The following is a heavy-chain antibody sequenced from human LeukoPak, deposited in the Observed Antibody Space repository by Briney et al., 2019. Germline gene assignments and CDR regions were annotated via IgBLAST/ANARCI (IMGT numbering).Heavy chain of an antibody. D-gene: IGHD6-19*01. CDR2: ISTSGSST. J-gene: IGHJ4*02. V-gene: IGHV3-11*01. Sequence: PGGSLRLSCAASGFTFSDDYMSRIRQTPGKGLEYIAYISTSGSSTYYADSVRGRFTISRDNTEKSLHLQMNTLRAEDTGVYYCARAGFSSGWYVGHWGQGTLVTVSS. CDR1: GFTFSDDY. CDR3: ARAGFSSGWYVGH.